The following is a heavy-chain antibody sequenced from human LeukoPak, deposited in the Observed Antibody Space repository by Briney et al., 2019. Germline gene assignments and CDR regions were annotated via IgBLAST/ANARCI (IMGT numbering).Heavy chain of an antibody. V-gene: IGHV3-21*01. CDR2: ISISSSYT. CDR3: ARDSYEIADDAFDI. CDR1: GFTFSSYR. D-gene: IGHD5-24*01. Sequence: PGGSLRLSCAASGFTFSSYRMNWVRQAPGKGLEWVSSISISSSYTYYADSVKGRFTISRDNAKNSLYLQMNSLRAEDTAVYYFARDSYEIADDAFDIWGQGTMVTVSS. J-gene: IGHJ3*02.